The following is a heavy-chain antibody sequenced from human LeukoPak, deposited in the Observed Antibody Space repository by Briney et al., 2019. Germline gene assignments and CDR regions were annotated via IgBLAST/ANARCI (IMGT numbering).Heavy chain of an antibody. CDR3: ATLYDYVWGSYPQGAFDI. Sequence: SVKGSCKASGVIFSINWVRQAHGQGLEWMGRIIPRLDTTNYAQKLQGRVTMTTDTSTSTAYMELRSLRSDDTAVYYCATLYDYVWGSYPQGAFDIWGQGTMVTVSS. CDR2: IIPRLDTT. D-gene: IGHD3-16*01. J-gene: IGHJ3*02. CDR1: GVIFS. V-gene: IGHV1-69*08.